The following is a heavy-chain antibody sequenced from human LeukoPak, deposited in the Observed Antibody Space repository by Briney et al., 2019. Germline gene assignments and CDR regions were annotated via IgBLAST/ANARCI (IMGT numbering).Heavy chain of an antibody. CDR3: ARGCRDRRTVSYKYYFDY. J-gene: IGHJ4*02. V-gene: IGHV4-34*01. CDR2: INHSGST. D-gene: IGHD4-4*01. CDR1: GGSFSGYY. Sequence: SETLSLTCAVYGGSFSGYYWSWIRQPPGKGLEWIGEINHSGSTNYNPSLKSRVTISVDTSKNQFSLKLSSVTAADTAVYFCARGCRDRRTVSYKYYFDYWGQGTLVTVSS.